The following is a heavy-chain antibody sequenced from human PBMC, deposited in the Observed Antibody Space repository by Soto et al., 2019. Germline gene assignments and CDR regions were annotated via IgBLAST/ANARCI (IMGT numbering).Heavy chain of an antibody. Sequence: QVQLVESGGGLVKPGGSLRLSCAASGFTFSDYYMRWIRQAPGKGLEWVSYIGSSSSYTNYAGSVKGRFTISRDSAKNSLYLQMNSLRAEDTAVYYCARDADILTGSDAFDIWGQGTMVTVSS. CDR3: ARDADILTGSDAFDI. J-gene: IGHJ3*02. V-gene: IGHV3-11*05. CDR2: IGSSSSYT. CDR1: GFTFSDYY. D-gene: IGHD3-9*01.